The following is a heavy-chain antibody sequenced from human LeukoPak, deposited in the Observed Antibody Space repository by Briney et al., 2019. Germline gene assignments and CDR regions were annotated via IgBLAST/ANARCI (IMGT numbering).Heavy chain of an antibody. CDR3: ARGREYSSSWYGPPLG. CDR2: IWYDGSNK. J-gene: IGHJ4*02. D-gene: IGHD6-13*01. Sequence: GGSLRLSCAAAGFTFSSYGMHWVRQAPGKGLEWVAVIWYDGSNKYYADSVKGRFTISRDNSKNTLYLQMNSLRAEDTAVYYCARGREYSSSWYGPPLGWGQATLVTVRS. V-gene: IGHV3-33*01. CDR1: GFTFSSYG.